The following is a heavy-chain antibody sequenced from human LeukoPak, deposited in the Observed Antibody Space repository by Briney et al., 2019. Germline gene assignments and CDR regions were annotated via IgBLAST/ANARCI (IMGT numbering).Heavy chain of an antibody. J-gene: IGHJ4*02. Sequence: GGSLRLSCATSAFTFSSYAISWVRQAPGKGLEWVSAISASGGSTYYADSVKGRFTISRDNSKNTLYLQMNSLRAEDTAVYYCAKTKLGYCSGGSCYSRHYRLDYWGQGTLVTVPS. CDR3: AKTKLGYCSGGSCYSRHYRLDY. V-gene: IGHV3-23*01. CDR1: AFTFSSYA. CDR2: ISASGGST. D-gene: IGHD2-15*01.